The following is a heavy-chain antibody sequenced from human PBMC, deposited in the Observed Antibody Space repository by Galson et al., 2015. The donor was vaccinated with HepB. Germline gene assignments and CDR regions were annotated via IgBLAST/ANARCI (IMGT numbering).Heavy chain of an antibody. Sequence: QSGAEVKKPGESLRISCKGSGYSFTSYWISWVRQMPGKGLEWMGRIDPSDSYTNYSPSFQGHVTISADKSISTAYLQWSSLKASDTAMYYCASGGLWNDDILTGYRSVDYWGQGTLVTVSS. CDR3: ASGGLWNDDILTGYRSVDY. V-gene: IGHV5-10-1*01. J-gene: IGHJ4*02. CDR1: GYSFTSYW. D-gene: IGHD3-9*01. CDR2: IDPSDSYT.